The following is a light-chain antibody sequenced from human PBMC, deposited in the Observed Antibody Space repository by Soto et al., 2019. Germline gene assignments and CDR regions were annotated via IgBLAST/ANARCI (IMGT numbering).Light chain of an antibody. J-gene: IGKJ5*01. CDR3: QQGDSFPIT. CDR2: AAS. Sequence: DLQMTQSPSSVSASVGDTVTITCRASQSISTWLAWYQQKPGTVPKLLIYAASSLQSGVPSRFSGSGARTEFTLTITGLQPEDFGTYYCQQGDSFPITFGQGTRLDIK. CDR1: QSISTW. V-gene: IGKV1-12*01.